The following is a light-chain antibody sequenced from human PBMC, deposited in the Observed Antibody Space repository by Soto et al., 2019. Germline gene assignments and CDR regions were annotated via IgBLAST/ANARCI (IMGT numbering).Light chain of an antibody. CDR2: ATS. CDR1: QAIAPY. J-gene: IGKJ4*01. Sequence: DVPMTQSPSSLSAFVGDRVTPTARPSQAIAPYLPWFQRKPGKVPKLLIYATSTLQSGVPSRFSGSGSGTDFTLTINSLQPEDVGTYYCQKYNSAPLTFGGGTKVEIK. CDR3: QKYNSAPLT. V-gene: IGKV1-27*01.